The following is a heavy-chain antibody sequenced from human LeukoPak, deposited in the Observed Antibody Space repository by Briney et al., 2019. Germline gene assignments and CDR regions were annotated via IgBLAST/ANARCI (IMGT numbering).Heavy chain of an antibody. D-gene: IGHD4-17*01. CDR1: GFTFSNYA. CDR2: ISYDGSNK. V-gene: IGHV3-30*04. CDR3: AKVITTTVTTTYYFDY. J-gene: IGHJ4*02. Sequence: PGGSLRLSCAASGFTFSNYAMHWVRQAPGKGLEWVAVISYDGSNKYYTDSVKGRFTISGDSSKNTLYLQMNSLRAEDTAVYYCAKVITTTVTTTYYFDYWGQGTLVTVSS.